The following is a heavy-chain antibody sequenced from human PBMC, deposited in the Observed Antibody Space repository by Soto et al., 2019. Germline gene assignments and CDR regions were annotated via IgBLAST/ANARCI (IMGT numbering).Heavy chain of an antibody. CDR2: IIPILGIA. D-gene: IGHD6-13*01. Sequence: QGQLVQSGAAVKKPGSSVKVSCKASRGTFSSYTISWVRQAPGQGLEWMGRIIPILGIANYAQKFQGRVTITADKSTSTAYMELSSLRSEDTAVYYCARGHSSSWSSWCDPWGQGTMVTVSS. V-gene: IGHV1-69*02. CDR1: RGTFSSYT. J-gene: IGHJ5*02. CDR3: ARGHSSSWSSWCDP.